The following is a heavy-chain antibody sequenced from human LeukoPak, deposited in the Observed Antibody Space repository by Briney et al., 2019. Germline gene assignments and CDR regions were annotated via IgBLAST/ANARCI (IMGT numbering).Heavy chain of an antibody. CDR1: GGSISSSSYY. Sequence: SETLSLTCSVSGGSISSSSYYWGWIRQPPGKGLEWIGSMYYSGSTYNNPSLKSRVTISVDTSKNQFYLKLRSVTAADTAVYYCARRYYDYVWGTYPCYFDYWGQGTLVTVSS. CDR2: MYYSGST. CDR3: ARRYYDYVWGTYPCYFDY. D-gene: IGHD3-16*02. J-gene: IGHJ4*02. V-gene: IGHV4-39*01.